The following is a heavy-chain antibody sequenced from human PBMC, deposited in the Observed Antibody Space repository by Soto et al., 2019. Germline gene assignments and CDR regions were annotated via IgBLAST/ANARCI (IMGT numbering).Heavy chain of an antibody. J-gene: IGHJ4*02. CDR2: IYYSGTT. CDR3: ARGMARGVIGRGTYDY. D-gene: IGHD3-10*01. Sequence: SETLSLTCTVSGGSVSSGSYYWSWIRQPPGEGLEWIAYIYYSGTTNYNPSLKSRVTISVDTSKNQFSLRLSSVTAADTAVYYCARGMARGVIGRGTYDYWGQGTLVTVSS. CDR1: GGSVSSGSYY. V-gene: IGHV4-61*01.